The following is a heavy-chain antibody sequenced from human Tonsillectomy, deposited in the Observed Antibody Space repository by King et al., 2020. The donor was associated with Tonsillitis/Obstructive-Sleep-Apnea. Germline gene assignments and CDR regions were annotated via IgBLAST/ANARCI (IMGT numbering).Heavy chain of an antibody. J-gene: IGHJ5*02. D-gene: IGHD5-24*01. Sequence: VQLVESGGGVVQPGRSLRLSCAASGFTFSSYGMHWVRQAPGKGLEWVAVISYDGSNKYYADSVKGRFTISRDNSKNTLYLQMNSLRAEDTGVYYCAKDTRDGLPGNWFDPWGQGTLVTVSS. CDR2: ISYDGSNK. V-gene: IGHV3-30*18. CDR3: AKDTRDGLPGNWFDP. CDR1: GFTFSSYG.